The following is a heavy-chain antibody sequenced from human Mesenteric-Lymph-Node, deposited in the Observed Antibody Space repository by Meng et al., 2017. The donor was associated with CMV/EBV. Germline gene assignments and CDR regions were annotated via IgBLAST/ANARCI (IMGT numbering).Heavy chain of an antibody. CDR3: LTETSLKGFDY. J-gene: IGHJ4*02. Sequence: GGSLRLSCEVTGLTFSSYWMAWARQVPGKELKWVANISPDGSVTYYVDSVTGRFTISRDNTKASFYLQMTSLRAEDTALYYCLTETSLKGFDYWGQGSLVTVSS. CDR2: ISPDGSVT. CDR1: GLTFSSYW. V-gene: IGHV3-7*01. D-gene: IGHD1-14*01.